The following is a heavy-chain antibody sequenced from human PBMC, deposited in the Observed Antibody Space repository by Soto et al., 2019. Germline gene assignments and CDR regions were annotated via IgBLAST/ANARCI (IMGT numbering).Heavy chain of an antibody. J-gene: IGHJ4*02. D-gene: IGHD2-15*01. CDR3: TKDRVPDGIYSFDY. Sequence: EVQLLESGGDLVQPGVSLRLSCAASGFSFSDYSMNWVRQAPGRGLEWVAFIDLSGTTRDYRESVKGRFTIYKDKSMNTVYLQMNSLRVEDAAVYYCTKDRVPDGIYSFDYWGQGALFTVSS. CDR2: IDLSGTTR. CDR1: GFSFSDYS. V-gene: IGHV3-23*03.